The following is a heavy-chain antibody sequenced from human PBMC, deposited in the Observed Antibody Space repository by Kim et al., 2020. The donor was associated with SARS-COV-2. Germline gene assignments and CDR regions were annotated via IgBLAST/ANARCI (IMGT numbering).Heavy chain of an antibody. Sequence: SETLSLTCTVSGGSISSSSYYWGWIRQPPGKGLEWIGSIYYSGSTYYNPSLKSRVTISVDTSKNQFSLKLSSVTAADTAVYYCARQTANYDFWSGYYGVFNYWGQGTLSPSPQ. CDR2: IYYSGST. CDR1: GGSISSSSYY. J-gene: IGHJ4*02. V-gene: IGHV4-39*01. CDR3: ARQTANYDFWSGYYGVFNY. D-gene: IGHD3-3*01.